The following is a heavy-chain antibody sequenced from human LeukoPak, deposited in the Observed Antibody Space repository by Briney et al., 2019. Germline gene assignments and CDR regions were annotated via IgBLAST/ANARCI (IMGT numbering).Heavy chain of an antibody. CDR2: MNPNSGNT. V-gene: IGHV1-8*03. J-gene: IGHJ1*01. D-gene: IGHD6-19*01. CDR1: GYTFTSYD. CDR3: ARGPYSSGWYLEYFQH. Sequence: GASVKVSCKASGYTFTSYDINWVRQATGQGLEWMGWMNPNSGNTGYAQKFQGRVTITRNTSISTAYMELSSLRSEDTAVYYCARGPYSSGWYLEYFQHWGQGTLVTVSS.